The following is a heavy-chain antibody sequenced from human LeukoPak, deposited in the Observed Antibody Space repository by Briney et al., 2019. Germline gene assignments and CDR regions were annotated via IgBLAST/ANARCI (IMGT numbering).Heavy chain of an antibody. CDR3: ARVVPFRLWFEENDGFNL. D-gene: IGHD3-10*01. J-gene: IGHJ3*01. CDR2: ISAYRGNT. Sequence: ASVKVSCKASGYTFTSYGISWVRQAPGQGLEWMGWISAYRGNTNYAQKLQGRVTMTTDTSTATAYMELRSLRLDAKDAYYCARVVPFRLWFEENDGFNLGGQETMVTVSS. CDR1: GYTFTSYG. V-gene: IGHV1-18*01.